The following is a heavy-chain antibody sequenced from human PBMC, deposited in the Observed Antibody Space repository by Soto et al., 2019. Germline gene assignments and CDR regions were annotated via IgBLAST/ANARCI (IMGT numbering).Heavy chain of an antibody. CDR1: GYTFTGYY. CDR2: INPNSGDT. CDR3: TRAGASDWNYVSTSS. J-gene: IGHJ4*02. Sequence: ASVKVSCKASGYTFTGYYVHWVRQAPGQGLEWMGWINPNSGDTYLAQRFQGRVTMNRDTSIGTAYMELRGLTSDDTAVYYCTRAGASDWNYVSTSSWGQGTLVTVSS. D-gene: IGHD1-7*01. V-gene: IGHV1-2*02.